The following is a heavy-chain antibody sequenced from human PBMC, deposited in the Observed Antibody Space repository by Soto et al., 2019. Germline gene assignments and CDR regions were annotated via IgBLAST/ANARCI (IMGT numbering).Heavy chain of an antibody. CDR3: ASVDYDFRSGSDH. D-gene: IGHD3-3*01. V-gene: IGHV4-61*01. Sequence: PSETLSLTCTVSGGSVSSGSYYWSWIRQPPGKGLEWIGYIYYSGSTNYNPSLKSRVTISVDTSKNQFSLKLSSVTAADTAVYYCASVDYDFRSGSDHWGQGTLVTVSS. CDR2: IYYSGST. J-gene: IGHJ5*02. CDR1: GGSVSSGSYY.